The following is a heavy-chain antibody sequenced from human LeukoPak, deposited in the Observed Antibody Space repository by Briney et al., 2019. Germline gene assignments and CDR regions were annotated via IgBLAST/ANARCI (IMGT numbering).Heavy chain of an antibody. CDR3: AKQDIRSSAWCD. J-gene: IGHJ4*02. D-gene: IGHD6-19*01. CDR2: ISDSGGNT. V-gene: IGHV3-23*01. CDR1: GFTFSSYA. Sequence: GGSLRLSCAASGFTFSSYAMSWVRQAPGQGLEWVSAISDSGGNTYYADSVKGRFTISRDNSKNTLYLQTNSLRAEDTAVYYCAKQDIRSSAWCDWGQGTLVTVSS.